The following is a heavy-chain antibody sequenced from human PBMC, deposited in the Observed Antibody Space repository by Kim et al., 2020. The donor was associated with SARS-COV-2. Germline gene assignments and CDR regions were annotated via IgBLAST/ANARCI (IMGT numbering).Heavy chain of an antibody. CDR2: INSDGSST. V-gene: IGHV3-74*01. CDR1: GFTFSSYW. J-gene: IGHJ6*02. Sequence: GGSLRLSCAASGFTFSSYWMHWVRQAPGKGLVWVSRINSDGSSTSYADSVKGRFTISRDNAKNTLYLQMNSLRAEDTAVYYCARVSSGPWPGGYYYYYGMDVWGQGTTVTVSS. D-gene: IGHD6-19*01. CDR3: ARVSSGPWPGGYYYYYGMDV.